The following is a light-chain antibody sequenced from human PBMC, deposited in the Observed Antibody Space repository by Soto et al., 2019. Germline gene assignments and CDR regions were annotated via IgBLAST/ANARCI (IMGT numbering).Light chain of an antibody. Sequence: ENVLTQSPGTLSLSPGERATLSCRASQSVTINYLAWYQQKPGQAPRLLIYGVSTRATGIPNRFSGSGSGTDFTLTISRLEPEDFAVYYCQQYGSSPCTVGPGTKVDSK. CDR1: QSVTINY. V-gene: IGKV3-20*01. CDR3: QQYGSSPCT. J-gene: IGKJ3*01. CDR2: GVS.